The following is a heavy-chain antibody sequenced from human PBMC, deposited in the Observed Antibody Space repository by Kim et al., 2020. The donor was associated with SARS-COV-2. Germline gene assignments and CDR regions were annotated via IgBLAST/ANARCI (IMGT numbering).Heavy chain of an antibody. Sequence: KYAQKFQSRVTLTGDTSAGPACMELSSLRSEDTAVYYCARDSKLYYGMDVWGQGTTVTVSS. D-gene: IGHD4-4*01. J-gene: IGHJ6*02. CDR3: ARDSKLYYGMDV. V-gene: IGHV1-3*01.